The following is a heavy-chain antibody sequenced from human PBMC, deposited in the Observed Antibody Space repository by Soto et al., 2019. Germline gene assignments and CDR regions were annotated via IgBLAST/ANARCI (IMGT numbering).Heavy chain of an antibody. CDR3: ARERKQWLVLDY. CDR1: GFTFSSYS. Sequence: GGSLRLSCAASGFTFSSYSMNWVRQAPGKGLEWVSSISSSSSYIYYADSVKGRFTISRDNAKNSLYLQMNSLRAEVMAVYYCARERKQWLVLDYWGQGTLVTVSS. J-gene: IGHJ4*02. CDR2: ISSSSSYI. D-gene: IGHD6-19*01. V-gene: IGHV3-21*01.